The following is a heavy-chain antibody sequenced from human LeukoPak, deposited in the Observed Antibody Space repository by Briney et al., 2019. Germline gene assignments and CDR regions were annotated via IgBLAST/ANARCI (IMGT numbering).Heavy chain of an antibody. CDR2: IYDSGST. Sequence: SETLSLTCTVSGGSIRSSYYYWGWIRQPPGKGLEWIGSIYDSGSTYYNPSLKSRVTISVDTSKNQFSLKLSSVTAADTAVYYCARLRYSSGWYPHFDYWGQGTLVTVSS. J-gene: IGHJ4*02. CDR3: ARLRYSSGWYPHFDY. CDR1: GGSIRSSYYY. V-gene: IGHV4-39*01. D-gene: IGHD6-19*01.